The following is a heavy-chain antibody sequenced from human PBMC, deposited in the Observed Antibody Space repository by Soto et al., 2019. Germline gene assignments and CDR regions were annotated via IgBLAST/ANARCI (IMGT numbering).Heavy chain of an antibody. V-gene: IGHV4-30-2*01. CDR1: GGSISSGGYS. CDR2: IYHSGST. D-gene: IGHD2-21*02. CDR3: ARGNNVVVTQYYFDY. Sequence: SETLSLTCAVSGGSISSGGYSWSWIRQPPGKGLEWVGYIYHSGSTSHNPSLKSRVTISVDRSKNQISLKLRSVTAADTAVYYCARGNNVVVTQYYFDYWGQGTLVTVSS. J-gene: IGHJ4*02.